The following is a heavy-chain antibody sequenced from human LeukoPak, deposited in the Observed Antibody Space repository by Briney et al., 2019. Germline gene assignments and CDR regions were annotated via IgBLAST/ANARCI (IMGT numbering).Heavy chain of an antibody. CDR1: GFTFISYG. Sequence: PGGSLRLSCAASGFTFISYGMHWVRQAPGKGLEWVAVIWCDGSNKYYADSVKGRFTISRDNSKNTLYLQMNSLRVEDTAVYYCAKEKEMSYISCWYWFGPWGQGTLVTVSS. V-gene: IGHV3-33*06. D-gene: IGHD6-13*01. CDR3: AKEKEMSYISCWYWFGP. CDR2: IWCDGSNK. J-gene: IGHJ5*02.